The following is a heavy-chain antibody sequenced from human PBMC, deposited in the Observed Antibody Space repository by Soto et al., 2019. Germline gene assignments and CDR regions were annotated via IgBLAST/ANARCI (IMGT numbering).Heavy chain of an antibody. Sequence: EVQLVESGGGLVQPGGSLRLSCAASGFTFSSYSMNWVRQAPGKGLEWVSYISSSSTTKYYADSVKGRFTISRDNAKNXLYLHLNSLRAEDTAVYYCARAGCSGSNCLNWFDPWGQGTLVTVSS. J-gene: IGHJ5*02. CDR1: GFTFSSYS. V-gene: IGHV3-48*01. CDR2: ISSSSTTK. D-gene: IGHD2-15*01. CDR3: ARAGCSGSNCLNWFDP.